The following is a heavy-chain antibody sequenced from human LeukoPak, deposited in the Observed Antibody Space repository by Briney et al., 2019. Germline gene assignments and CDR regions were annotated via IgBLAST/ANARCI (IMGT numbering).Heavy chain of an antibody. J-gene: IGHJ4*02. CDR1: GFTFSNYE. CDR2: ISSSGSTL. V-gene: IGHV3-48*03. CDR3: ARYGQQLVSDY. Sequence: GGSLRLSCAASGFTFSNYEMYWVRQAPGKGLEWLSYISSSGSTLYYADSVRGRFTISRDNAKSSLYLQMNGLRAEDTAVYYCARYGQQLVSDYWGQGTLLTVSS. D-gene: IGHD6-13*01.